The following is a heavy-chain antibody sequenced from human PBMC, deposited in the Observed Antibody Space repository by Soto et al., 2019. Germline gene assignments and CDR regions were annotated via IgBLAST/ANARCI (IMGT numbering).Heavy chain of an antibody. V-gene: IGHV4-39*02. D-gene: IGHD6-13*01. CDR2: IFYTGST. J-gene: IGHJ6*02. Sequence: QLQLQESGPGLVRPSETLSLTCSVSGGSININDYYWGWIRQSPGKALEWIGSIFYTGSTYYHPSLKGRVTISVDTSKNQFSLNLASVTAADTAVYYCARDGVSAAAPFEYYYYHGLDVWGQGTLVTVS. CDR1: GGSININDYY. CDR3: ARDGVSAAAPFEYYYYHGLDV.